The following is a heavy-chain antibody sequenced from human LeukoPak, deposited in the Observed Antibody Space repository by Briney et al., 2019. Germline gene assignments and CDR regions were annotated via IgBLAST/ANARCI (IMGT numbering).Heavy chain of an antibody. Sequence: PSETLSLTCTVSGGSISSYYWSWIRQPPGKGLEWIGYIYYSGSTNYNPSLKSRVTISVDTSKNQFSLKLSSVTAADTAVYYCATDRGGSSSWIDYWGQGTLVTVSS. V-gene: IGHV4-59*01. D-gene: IGHD6-13*01. CDR3: ATDRGGSSSWIDY. CDR1: GGSISSYY. J-gene: IGHJ4*02. CDR2: IYYSGST.